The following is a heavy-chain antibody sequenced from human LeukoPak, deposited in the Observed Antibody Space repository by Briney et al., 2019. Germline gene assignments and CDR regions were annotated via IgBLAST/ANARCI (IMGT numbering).Heavy chain of an antibody. Sequence: GGSLRLSCAVSGFTFSNYGIHWVRQAPGKGLEWVAAISHDGSFKYYADSVRGRFTISRDNSKYTLSLHMNSLRAEDTAVYYCSKDTYERDAYGDHLRGFMDVWGQGTTVTVSS. CDR3: SKDTYERDAYGDHLRGFMDV. D-gene: IGHD4-17*01. V-gene: IGHV3-30*18. J-gene: IGHJ6*02. CDR1: GFTFSNYG. CDR2: ISHDGSFK.